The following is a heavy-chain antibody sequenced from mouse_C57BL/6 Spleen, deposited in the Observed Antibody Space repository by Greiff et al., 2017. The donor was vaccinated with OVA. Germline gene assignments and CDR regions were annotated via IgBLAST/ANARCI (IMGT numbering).Heavy chain of an antibody. J-gene: IGHJ3*01. CDR3: ARERATYYSNYGGFAY. CDR1: GFTFSSYA. CDR2: ISDGGSYT. Sequence: EVKLMESGGGLVKPGGSLKLSCAASGFTFSSYAMSWVRQTPEKRLEWVATISDGGSYTYYPDNVKGRFTISRDNAKNNLYLQMSHLKSEDTAMYYCARERATYYSNYGGFAYWGQGTLVTVSA. D-gene: IGHD2-5*01. V-gene: IGHV5-4*01.